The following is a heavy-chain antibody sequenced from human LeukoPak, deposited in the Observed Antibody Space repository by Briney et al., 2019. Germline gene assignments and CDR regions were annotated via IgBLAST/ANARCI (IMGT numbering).Heavy chain of an antibody. D-gene: IGHD3-3*01. CDR3: AREAITIFGVVRTQTTYGPHRFDP. CDR1: GFTFSSYS. CDR2: ISSSSSTI. J-gene: IGHJ5*02. Sequence: GGSLRLSCAASGFTFSSYSMNWVRQAPGKGLEWVSYISSSSSTIYYADSVKGRFTISRDNAKTSLYLQMNSLRAEDTAVYYCAREAITIFGVVRTQTTYGPHRFDPWGQGTLVTVSS. V-gene: IGHV3-48*01.